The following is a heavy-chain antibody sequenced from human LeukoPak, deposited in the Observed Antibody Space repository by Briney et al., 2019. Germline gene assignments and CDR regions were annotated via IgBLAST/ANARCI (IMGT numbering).Heavy chain of an antibody. CDR2: IDPEEGEA. V-gene: IGHV1-69-2*01. J-gene: IGHJ3*02. Sequence: GATVKISCKTSGYTFTDYYLHWVQQAPGRGLEWVGRIDPEEGEALYGQRFQGRVTITADTSTDTAYMELRSLTSEDTAIYYCALKHIVVRDAPAAFDMWGQGTMVTVSS. D-gene: IGHD2-21*01. CDR3: ALKHIVVRDAPAAFDM. CDR1: GYTFTDYY.